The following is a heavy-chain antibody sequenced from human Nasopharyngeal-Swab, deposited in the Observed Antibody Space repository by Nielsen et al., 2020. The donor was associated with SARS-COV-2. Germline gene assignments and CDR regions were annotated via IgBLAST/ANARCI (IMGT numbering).Heavy chain of an antibody. CDR1: GYTFTSSG. V-gene: IGHV1-18*01. CDR3: ARSVCGTCYGIDY. CDR2: ISAYNGNT. Sequence: ASVKVSCKASGYTFTSSGISWVRQAPGQGLEWMGWISAYNGNTNYAQKFQGRVTLTTDTSMSTAYMELRSLRSDDTALYYCARSVCGTCYGIDYWGQGTLVTVSS. D-gene: IGHD2-15*01. J-gene: IGHJ4*02.